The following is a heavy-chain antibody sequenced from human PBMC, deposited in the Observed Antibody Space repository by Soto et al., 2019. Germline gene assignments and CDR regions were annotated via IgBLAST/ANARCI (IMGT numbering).Heavy chain of an antibody. CDR3: ARAQVLYYYGSGRGFGAFDI. V-gene: IGHV1-69*13. J-gene: IGHJ3*02. D-gene: IGHD3-10*01. CDR2: IIPIFGTA. CDR1: GGTFSSYA. Sequence: GASVKVSCKASGGTFSSYAISWVRQAPGQGLEWMGGIIPIFGTASYAQKFQGRVTITADESTSTAYMELSSLRSEDTAVYYCARAQVLYYYGSGRGFGAFDIWGQGTMVTVSS.